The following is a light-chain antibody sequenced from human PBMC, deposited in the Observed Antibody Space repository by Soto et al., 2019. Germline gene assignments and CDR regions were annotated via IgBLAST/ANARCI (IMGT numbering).Light chain of an antibody. CDR2: RNN. CDR1: SSNIGSNY. J-gene: IGLJ2*01. V-gene: IGLV1-47*01. CDR3: AAWDASLSAL. Sequence: QSVLTQPPSASGTPGQRVTISCSGSSSNIGSNYVYWYQQLPGTAPKLLIYRNNQRPSGVPDRFSGFKSGTSASLAIIGLRSEDEADYYCAAWDASLSALFGGGTKVTVL.